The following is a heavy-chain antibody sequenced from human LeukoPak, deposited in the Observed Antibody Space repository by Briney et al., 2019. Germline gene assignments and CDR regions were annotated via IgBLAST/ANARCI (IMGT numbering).Heavy chain of an antibody. D-gene: IGHD3-10*01. CDR1: GFTFSSYS. CDR3: AKDYYGSGSYSFYYYYYMDV. J-gene: IGHJ6*03. CDR2: ISATGIYR. V-gene: IGHV3-21*01. Sequence: GSLRLSCAASGFTFSSYSMNWVRQAPGKGLEWVSSISATGIYRYYADSVKGRFTISRDNAKNSLYLQMNSLRAEDTAVYYCAKDYYGSGSYSFYYYYYMDVWGKGTTVTISS.